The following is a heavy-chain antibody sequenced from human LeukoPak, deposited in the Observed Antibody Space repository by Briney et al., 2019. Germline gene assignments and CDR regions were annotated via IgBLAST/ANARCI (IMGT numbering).Heavy chain of an antibody. V-gene: IGHV4-59*11. D-gene: IGHD4-17*01. CDR1: DDSFSSHY. Sequence: SETLSLTCAVSDDSFSSHYWTWIRQPPGKGLEWIGYISYIGSTNYNPSLKSRVTISIDTSRNQFSLRLGSVTAADTAVYYCARDLVTVTKGFDIWGQGTMVSVSS. J-gene: IGHJ3*02. CDR3: ARDLVTVTKGFDI. CDR2: ISYIGST.